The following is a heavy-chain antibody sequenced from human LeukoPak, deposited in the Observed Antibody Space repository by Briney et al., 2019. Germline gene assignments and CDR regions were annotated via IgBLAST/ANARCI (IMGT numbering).Heavy chain of an antibody. J-gene: IGHJ4*02. Sequence: GSPRLSCAASGFTFSTYTMNWVRQAPGKGLEWVSSISSSSTNIYYADSLKGRFTVSRDNAKNSLYLQMSSLRAEDTAVYYCARDFSSSYYFDSCGQRALVSASS. D-gene: IGHD3-3*01. CDR1: GFTFSTYT. CDR2: ISSSSTNI. CDR3: ARDFSSSYYFDS. V-gene: IGHV3-21*01.